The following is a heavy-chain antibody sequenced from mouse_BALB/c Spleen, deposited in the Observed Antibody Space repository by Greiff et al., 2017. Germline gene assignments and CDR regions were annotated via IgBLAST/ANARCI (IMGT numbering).Heavy chain of an antibody. CDR2: ISSGSSTI. J-gene: IGHJ2*01. D-gene: IGHD1-1*01. V-gene: IGHV5-17*02. CDR3: AGSACGSNSIDY. CDR1: GFTFSSFG. Sequence: EVKLEESGGGLVQPGGSRKLSCAASGFTFSSFGMHWVRQAPEKGLEWVAYISSGSSTIYYADTVKGRFTISSDNPKNTLFLQMTSLRSEDTAMYYCAGSACGSNSIDYWGQGTTLTVSS.